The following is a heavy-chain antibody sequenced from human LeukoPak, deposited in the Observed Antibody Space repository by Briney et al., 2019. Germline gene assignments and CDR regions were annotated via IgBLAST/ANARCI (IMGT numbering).Heavy chain of an antibody. CDR1: GFTFSSYS. CDR2: ISSSGSYT. CDR3: ARGRTEAGYGMDV. V-gene: IGHV3-21*01. Sequence: GGSLRLTCAASGFTFSSYSMNWVRQAPGKGLEWVSSISSSGSYTYYADSVKGRFTISRDNAKNSLYLQMNSLRDEDMAVYSCARGRTEAGYGMDVWGQGTTVTVSS. J-gene: IGHJ6*02. D-gene: IGHD3/OR15-3a*01.